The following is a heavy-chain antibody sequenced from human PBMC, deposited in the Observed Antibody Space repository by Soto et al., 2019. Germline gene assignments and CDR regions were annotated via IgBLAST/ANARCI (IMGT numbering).Heavy chain of an antibody. D-gene: IGHD6-13*01. J-gene: IGHJ6*02. V-gene: IGHV3-15*01. CDR1: GFTSSNAW. Sequence: PXGSLILSWASSGFTSSNAWMSWVRQAPGKGLEWVGRIKRKNDVVTTDYAAPVKGRFTISRDDSKNTLYLQMNSLKTEDTAVYYCTSNIATAGTYTYFYYGMDVWGQGTTVTVSS. CDR2: IKRKNDVVTT. CDR3: TSNIATAGTYTYFYYGMDV.